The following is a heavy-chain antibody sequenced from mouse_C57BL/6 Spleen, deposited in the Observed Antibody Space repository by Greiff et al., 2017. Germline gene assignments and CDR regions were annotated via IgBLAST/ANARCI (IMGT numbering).Heavy chain of an antibody. D-gene: IGHD1-1*02. CDR1: GYTFTSYW. V-gene: IGHV1-7*01. J-gene: IGHJ2*01. CDR3: ATGSYVD. Sequence: VQLQQSGAELAKPGASVKLSCKASGYTFTSYWMHWVKQRPGQGLEWIGYINPSSGYTKYNQKFKDKATLTADESSSTAYMQLSSLTYEDSAVYYCATGSYVDGGQGTTLTVSS. CDR2: INPSSGYT.